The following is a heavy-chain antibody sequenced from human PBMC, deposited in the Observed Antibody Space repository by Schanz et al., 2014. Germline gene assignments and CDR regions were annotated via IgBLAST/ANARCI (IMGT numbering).Heavy chain of an antibody. J-gene: IGHJ4*02. CDR1: GFTFADYY. CDR2: IDTAGSYT. Sequence: QVQLLESGGGLFKPGGSLRLSCAGSGFTFADYYMTWIRQAPGKGLVWVSTIDTAGSYTSYVDSVKGRFTISRDNAKNSLCLQMNSLRAEDTALYYCARVLGGDEGLDQWGQGTLVTVSS. CDR3: ARVLGGDEGLDQ. V-gene: IGHV3-11*06. D-gene: IGHD4-17*01.